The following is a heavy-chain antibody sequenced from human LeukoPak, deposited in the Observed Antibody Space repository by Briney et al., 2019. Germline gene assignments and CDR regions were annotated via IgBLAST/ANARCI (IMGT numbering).Heavy chain of an antibody. CDR2: ISNSGSYI. Sequence: GGSLRLSCAASGFTFSSYSMNRVRQAPGKGLEWVSSISNSGSYIYYADSVKGRFTISRDNAKNSLYLQMNSLRAEDTAVYYCANHLACGSTSCPPFDYWGQGTLVTVSS. CDR1: GFTFSSYS. J-gene: IGHJ4*02. D-gene: IGHD2-2*01. CDR3: ANHLACGSTSCPPFDY. V-gene: IGHV3-21*01.